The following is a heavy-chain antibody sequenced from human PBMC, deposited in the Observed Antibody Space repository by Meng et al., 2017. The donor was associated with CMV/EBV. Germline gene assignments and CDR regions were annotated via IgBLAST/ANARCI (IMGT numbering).Heavy chain of an antibody. CDR2: IKSKTDGGTT. V-gene: IGHV3-15*01. Sequence: GESLKISCAASGFTFSNAWVSWVRQAPGKGLEWVGRIKSKTDGGTTDYAAPVKGRFTISRDDSKNTLYLQMNSLKTEDTAVYYCTSELGYCSSTSCYVDYWGQGTLVTVSS. CDR1: GFTFSNAW. CDR3: TSELGYCSSTSCYVDY. D-gene: IGHD2-2*01. J-gene: IGHJ4*02.